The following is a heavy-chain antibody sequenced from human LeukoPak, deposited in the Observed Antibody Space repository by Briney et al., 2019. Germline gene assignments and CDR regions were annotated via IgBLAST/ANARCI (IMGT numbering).Heavy chain of an antibody. D-gene: IGHD3-22*01. CDR3: ARGGGSDSSGYYYGPSPFDY. CDR2: TSSSGSTI. Sequence: GGSLRLSCAASGFTFSDYYMSWIRQAPGKGLEWVSYTSSSGSTIYYADSVKGRFTISRDNAKNSLYLQMNSLRAEDTAVYYCARGGGSDSSGYYYGPSPFDYWGQGTLVTVSS. J-gene: IGHJ4*02. CDR1: GFTFSDYY. V-gene: IGHV3-11*01.